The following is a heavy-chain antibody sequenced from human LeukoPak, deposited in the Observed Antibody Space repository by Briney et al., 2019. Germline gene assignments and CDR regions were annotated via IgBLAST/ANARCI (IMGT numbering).Heavy chain of an antibody. Sequence: SGTLSLTCAVSGGSISSSDWWSLVRQPPGRGLEWIGYIYRTENNNYNPSLKSRVTMSVDKSQNQFSLKLTSVTAADTAVYYCARDPHCSSNNCPYDYWGERILAFVSS. D-gene: IGHD2-2*01. CDR1: GGSISSSDW. CDR2: IYRTENN. CDR3: ARDPHCSSNNCPYDY. V-gene: IGHV4-4*02. J-gene: IGHJ4*02.